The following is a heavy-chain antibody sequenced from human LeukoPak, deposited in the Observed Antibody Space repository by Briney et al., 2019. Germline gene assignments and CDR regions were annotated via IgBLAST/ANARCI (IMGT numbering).Heavy chain of an antibody. V-gene: IGHV3-66*01. CDR3: ATNTKAYSSSWYNYYYYYMDV. Sequence: GGSLRLSCAASEFSVGSNYMTWVRQAPGKGLEWVSLIYSGGSTYYADSVKGRFTISRDNSKNTLYLQMNSLRAEDTAVYYCATNTKAYSSSWYNYYYYYMDVWGKGTTVTISS. CDR1: EFSVGSNY. D-gene: IGHD6-13*01. CDR2: IYSGGST. J-gene: IGHJ6*03.